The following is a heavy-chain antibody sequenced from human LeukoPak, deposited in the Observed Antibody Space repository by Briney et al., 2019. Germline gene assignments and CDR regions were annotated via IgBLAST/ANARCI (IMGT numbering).Heavy chain of an antibody. D-gene: IGHD3-22*01. J-gene: IGHJ4*02. CDR3: ARDPYYDSSGYASYYFDY. V-gene: IGHV1-46*01. CDR2: INPNGGST. Sequence: ASVKVSCKASGYTLTSYYMHWVRQAPGQGLEWMGIINPNGGSTSYAQKFQGRVTMTRDTSTSTVYMELSSLRSEDTAVYYCARDPYYDSSGYASYYFDYWGQGTLVTVSS. CDR1: GYTLTSYY.